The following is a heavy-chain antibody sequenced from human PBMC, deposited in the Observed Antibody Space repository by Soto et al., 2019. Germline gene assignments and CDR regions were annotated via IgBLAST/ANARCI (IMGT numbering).Heavy chain of an antibody. Sequence: GGPLRLSCAASVFTFSSYGMHWVRQAPGKGLEWVAVISYDGSNKYYADSVKGRFTISRDNSKNTLYLQMNSLRAEDTAVYYCAKDLQGHDYGGNSIDYWGQGTLVTVSS. D-gene: IGHD4-17*01. J-gene: IGHJ4*02. CDR3: AKDLQGHDYGGNSIDY. CDR2: ISYDGSNK. CDR1: VFTFSSYG. V-gene: IGHV3-30*18.